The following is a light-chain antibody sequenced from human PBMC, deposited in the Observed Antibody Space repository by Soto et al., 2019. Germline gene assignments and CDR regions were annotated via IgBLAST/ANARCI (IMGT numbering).Light chain of an antibody. V-gene: IGKV1-27*01. J-gene: IGKJ4*01. CDR3: HKYNSAPRT. CDR1: QGISNY. Sequence: DVQMTQAPSSLSASVGDRVTITCRASQGISNYLAWYQQKPGKVPKLLIYAASILQSGVPSRFSGSGSGTDFTLNISGLQPADVATYYCHKYNSAPRTFGGGTKVEIK. CDR2: AAS.